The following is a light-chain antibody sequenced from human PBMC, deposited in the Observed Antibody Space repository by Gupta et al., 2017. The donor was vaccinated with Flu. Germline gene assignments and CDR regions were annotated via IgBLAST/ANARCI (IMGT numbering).Light chain of an antibody. CDR1: NIESKS. Sequence: YVLTQSPSVSVAPGQTARISCGGNNIESKSVHWFQQRPGQAPVLVIYDNSDRPSGIPERFAGSNSGNPANLTISRVEAGDEADYYCQVWDNNSEHVVFGGGSKLTVL. V-gene: IGLV3-21*02. CDR3: QVWDNNSEHVV. CDR2: DNS. J-gene: IGLJ2*01.